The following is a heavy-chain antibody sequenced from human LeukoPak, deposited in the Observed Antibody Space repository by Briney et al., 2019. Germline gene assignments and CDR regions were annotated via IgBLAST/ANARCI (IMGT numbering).Heavy chain of an antibody. CDR2: IYYSGST. CDR3: ARHAPYYYDSSGYDY. Sequence: SETLSLTCTVSGGSISSYYWGWIRQPPGKGLEWIGYIYYSGSTNYNPSLKSRVTISVDTSKNQFSLKLSSVTAADTAVYYCARHAPYYYDSSGYDYWGQGTLVTVSS. CDR1: GGSISSYY. V-gene: IGHV4-59*08. D-gene: IGHD3-22*01. J-gene: IGHJ4*02.